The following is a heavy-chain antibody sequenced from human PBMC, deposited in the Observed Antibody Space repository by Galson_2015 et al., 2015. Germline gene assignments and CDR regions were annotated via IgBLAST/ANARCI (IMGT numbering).Heavy chain of an antibody. J-gene: IGHJ4*02. CDR3: ARETVLRYLDSDY. Sequence: SLRLSCAASGFTFSRYAMHWVRQAPGKGLGWVAAISYDGSNKHYADSVKGRFTISRDNSENTLYLQMNSLRAEDTAVYYCARETVLRYLDSDYWGQGTLGTVSS. CDR1: GFTFSRYA. V-gene: IGHV3-30-3*01. CDR2: ISYDGSNK. D-gene: IGHD3-9*01.